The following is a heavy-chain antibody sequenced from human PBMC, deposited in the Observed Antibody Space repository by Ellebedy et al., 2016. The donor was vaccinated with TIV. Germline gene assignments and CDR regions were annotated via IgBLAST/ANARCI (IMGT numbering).Heavy chain of an antibody. V-gene: IGHV3-21*06. CDR1: GFTFSSYA. J-gene: IGHJ4*02. CDR3: ARDGREWSRDF. Sequence: GGSLRLSXAASGFTFSSYAMTWVRQTPGKGLEWVATIVNSGRDTYYADPLKGRFTVSRDNTRNLVYLQMDSLTVEDTAVYYCARDGREWSRDFWGQGTLVTVSS. D-gene: IGHD2-8*01. CDR2: IVNSGRDT.